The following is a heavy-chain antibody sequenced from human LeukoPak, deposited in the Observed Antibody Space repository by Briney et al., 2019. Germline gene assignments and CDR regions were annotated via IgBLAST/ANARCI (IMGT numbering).Heavy chain of an antibody. V-gene: IGHV3-21*01. Sequence: GGSLRLSCAASGFTFSSYAMSWVRQAPGKGLEWVSSISRSSRYIYYADSVKGRFTISRDNAKNSLYLQMNSLRAEDTAVYYCARSKPAPMRGAFDIWGQGTMVTVSS. D-gene: IGHD2-2*01. J-gene: IGHJ3*02. CDR2: ISRSSRYI. CDR1: GFTFSSYA. CDR3: ARSKPAPMRGAFDI.